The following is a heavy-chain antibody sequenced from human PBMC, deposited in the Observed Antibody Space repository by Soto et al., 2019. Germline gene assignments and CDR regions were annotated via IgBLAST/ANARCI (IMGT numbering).Heavy chain of an antibody. J-gene: IGHJ4*02. CDR3: AKDYGGKDGDY. CDR1: GGTFSSYT. D-gene: IGHD4-17*01. V-gene: IGHV1-69*08. Sequence: QVQLVQSGAEVKKPGSSVKVSCKASGGTFSSYTISWVRQAPGQGLEWMGRIIPILGIANYAQKVQGRVTIPADKSTSTAYMELSSLRSEDTAVYYCAKDYGGKDGDYWGQGTLVTVSS. CDR2: IIPILGIA.